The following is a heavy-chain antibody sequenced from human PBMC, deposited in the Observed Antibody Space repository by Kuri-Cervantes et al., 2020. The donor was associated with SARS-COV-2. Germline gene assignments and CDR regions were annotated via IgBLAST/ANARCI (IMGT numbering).Heavy chain of an antibody. CDR2: ITYDGNNK. V-gene: IGHV3-30-3*01. J-gene: IGHJ4*02. Sequence: GESLKISCVASGFTFSNYAMHWARQAPGKGLEWVAVITYDGNNKYYADFVKGRFTISRDTSKNTLYLQMNSLRDEDTAVYYCARGAHSSGDYWGQGTRVTVSS. CDR3: ARGAHSSGDY. CDR1: GFTFSNYA. D-gene: IGHD3-22*01.